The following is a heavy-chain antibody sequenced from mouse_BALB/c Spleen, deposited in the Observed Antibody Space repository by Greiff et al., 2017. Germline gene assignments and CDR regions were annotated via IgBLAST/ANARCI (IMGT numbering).Heavy chain of an antibody. J-gene: IGHJ4*01. CDR3: ARDGGYDAMDY. D-gene: IGHD1-1*02. CDR1: GFTFTDYY. V-gene: IGHV7-3*02. CDR2: IRNKANGYTT. Sequence: DVKLVESGGGLVQPGGSLRLSCATSGFTFTDYYMSWVRQPPGKALEWLGFIRNKANGYTTEYSASVKGRFTISRDNSQSILYLQMNTLRAEDSATYYCARDGGYDAMDYWGQGTSVTVSS.